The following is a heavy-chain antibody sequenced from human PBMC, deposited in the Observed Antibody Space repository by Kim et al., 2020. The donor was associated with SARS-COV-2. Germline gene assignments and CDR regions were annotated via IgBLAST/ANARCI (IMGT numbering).Heavy chain of an antibody. J-gene: IGHJ4*02. Sequence: DVDVVKGRVTMSRDNAKNSRYLQMSSLRTEDTAIYYCAALDTVQVPGGIWGQGTLVTVSS. V-gene: IGHV3-7*01. CDR3: AALDTVQVPGGI. D-gene: IGHD3-10*01.